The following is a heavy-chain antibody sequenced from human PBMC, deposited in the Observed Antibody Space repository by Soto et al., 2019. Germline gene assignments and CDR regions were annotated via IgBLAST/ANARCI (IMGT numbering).Heavy chain of an antibody. D-gene: IGHD6-19*01. V-gene: IGHV3-48*01. J-gene: IGHJ4*02. CDR3: AKERSSGWSFDY. CDR2: IGIGSSTK. CDR1: GFTFRNYG. Sequence: GGSLRLSCAASGFTFRNYGMNWVRQAPGRGLEWVSYIGIGSSTKYYADSVKGRFTISRDNAKNSLYLQMNSLRGEDTAVFYCAKERSSGWSFDYWGQGTLVTVSS.